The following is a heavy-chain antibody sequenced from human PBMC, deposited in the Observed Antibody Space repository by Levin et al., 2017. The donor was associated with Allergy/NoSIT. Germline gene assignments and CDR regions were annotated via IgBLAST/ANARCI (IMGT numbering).Heavy chain of an antibody. CDR1: GDSISRGFYY. Sequence: PSETLSLTCSVSGDSISRGFYYWSWIRQPAGEGLEWIGRIYVTGSTTYSPSLKSRVTISLDRSKDQVSLKINSVTAADTAVYYGARDLEGCSGYKPYCYMDVWGKGTTVTVSS. D-gene: IGHD5-12*01. V-gene: IGHV4-61*02. CDR2: IYVTGST. J-gene: IGHJ6*03. CDR3: ARDLEGCSGYKPYCYMDV.